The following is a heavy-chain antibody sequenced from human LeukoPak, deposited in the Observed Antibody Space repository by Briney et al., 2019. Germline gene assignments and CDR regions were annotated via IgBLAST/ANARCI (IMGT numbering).Heavy chain of an antibody. CDR1: GYTFTGYY. Sequence: ASVKVSCKASGYTFTGYYIHWVRQAPGQGLEWMGRVNPNSGGTGYARKFQGRVTMTRDTSINPAYMELSSLRSDDTAVYYCARESSDWYWLDPWGQGTLVTVSS. V-gene: IGHV1-2*06. CDR2: VNPNSGGT. CDR3: ARESSDWYWLDP. J-gene: IGHJ5*02. D-gene: IGHD6-19*01.